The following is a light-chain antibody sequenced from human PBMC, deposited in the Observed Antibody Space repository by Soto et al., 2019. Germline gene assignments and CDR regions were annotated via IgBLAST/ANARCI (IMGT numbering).Light chain of an antibody. CDR3: QQYQT. CDR2: KAS. Sequence: DIQMTQSPSTLSASVVDRVTITCRASQSISSWLAWYQQKPGKAPKLLIYKASSLESGVPSRFSGSGSGTEFTLTISSLQPDDFATYYCQQYQTFGQGTKVDIK. CDR1: QSISSW. J-gene: IGKJ1*01. V-gene: IGKV1-5*03.